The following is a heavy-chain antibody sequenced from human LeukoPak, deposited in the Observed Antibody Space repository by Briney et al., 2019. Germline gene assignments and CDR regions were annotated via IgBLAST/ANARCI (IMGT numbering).Heavy chain of an antibody. CDR1: GFIFSHHG. J-gene: IGHJ4*02. Sequence: GGSLRLSCATSGFIFSHHGMNWVRQAPGKGLEWVSGIRADAVTTYYADSVKGRFIISRDNSKNTVYLQMNSLSAEDAAVYYCVKDDGWVQYADWGQGTLVTVSS. CDR3: VKDDGWVQYAD. CDR2: IRADAVTT. V-gene: IGHV3-23*01. D-gene: IGHD5-24*01.